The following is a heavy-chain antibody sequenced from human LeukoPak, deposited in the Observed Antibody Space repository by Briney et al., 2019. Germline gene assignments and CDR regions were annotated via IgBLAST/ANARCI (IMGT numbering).Heavy chain of an antibody. V-gene: IGHV4-59*01. CDR3: ASYYYDSSGYYLDY. D-gene: IGHD3-22*01. CDR2: IYYSGST. CDR1: GGSISSYY. J-gene: IGHJ4*02. Sequence: PSETLSLTCTVSGGSISSYYWSWLRHPPGKGLEWIGYIYYSGSTNYNPSLKSRVTISVDTSKNQFSLKLSSVTAADTAVYYCASYYYDSSGYYLDYWGQGTLVTVSS.